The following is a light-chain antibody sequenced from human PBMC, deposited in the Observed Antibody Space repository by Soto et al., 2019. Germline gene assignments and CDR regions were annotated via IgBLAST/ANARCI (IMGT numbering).Light chain of an antibody. CDR1: SSDVGGYNY. CDR2: EVS. J-gene: IGLJ2*01. Sequence: QSVLTQPPSASGSPGQSVTISCTGTSSDVGGYNYVSWYQQHPGKAPKLMIYEVSKRPSGVPDRFSGSKSGNTASLTVSGLQAEDEADYYCSLYVGSNNVLFGGGTELTVL. CDR3: SLYVGSNNVL. V-gene: IGLV2-8*01.